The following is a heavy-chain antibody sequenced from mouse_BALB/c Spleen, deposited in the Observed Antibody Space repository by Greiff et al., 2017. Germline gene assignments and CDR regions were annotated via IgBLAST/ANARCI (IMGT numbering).Heavy chain of an antibody. D-gene: IGHD1-2*01. Sequence: QVQLQQSGAELMKPGASVKISCKATGYTFSSYWIEWVKQRPGHGLEWIGEILPGSGSTNYNEKFKGKATFTADTSSNTAYMQLSSLTSEDSAVYYCARGGFTTALDYWGQGTTLTVSS. CDR2: ILPGSGST. V-gene: IGHV1-9*01. J-gene: IGHJ2*01. CDR1: GYTFSSYW. CDR3: ARGGFTTALDY.